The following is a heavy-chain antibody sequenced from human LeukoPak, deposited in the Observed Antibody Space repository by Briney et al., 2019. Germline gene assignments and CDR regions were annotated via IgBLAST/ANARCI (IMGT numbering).Heavy chain of an antibody. D-gene: IGHD3-10*01. CDR2: IKQDGSEK. CDR1: GFTFSSYW. V-gene: IGHV3-7*01. Sequence: GGSLRLSCAASGFTFSSYWMSWVRQAPGKGLEWVANIKQDGSEKYYVDSVKGRFTISRDNAKNSLYLQMNSLRAEDTAVYYCARGGLLWFGELSPAIDYWGQGTLVTVSS. J-gene: IGHJ4*02. CDR3: ARGGLLWFGELSPAIDY.